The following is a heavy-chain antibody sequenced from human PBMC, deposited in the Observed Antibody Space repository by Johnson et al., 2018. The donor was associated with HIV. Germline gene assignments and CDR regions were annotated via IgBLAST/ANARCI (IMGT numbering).Heavy chain of an antibody. D-gene: IGHD4-11*01. J-gene: IGHJ3*02. V-gene: IGHV3-30*02. CDR3: ATKGITVTTARAFDI. CDR2: IRFDGTNK. CDR1: GFTFSSYA. Sequence: VQLVESGGGLIQPGGSLRLSCAASGFTFSSYAMHWVRQAPCKGLEWVAFIRFDGTNKYYADSVKGRFTISRDNSKNTLYLQMNSLRAEDTAVYYCATKGITVTTARAFDIWGRGTMVTVSS.